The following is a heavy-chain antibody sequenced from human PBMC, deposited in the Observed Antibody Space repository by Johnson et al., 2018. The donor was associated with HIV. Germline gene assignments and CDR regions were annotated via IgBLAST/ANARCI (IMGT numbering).Heavy chain of an antibody. Sequence: QMQLVESGGGVVQPGRSLRLSCAASGFTCRNYAMHWVRQAPGKGLEWVAVTSYDGNTKYYADSVTGRFHISRENSKQTLYMQMNRLRSEDTDVYYCAKEGEYFYDSSGFDAFDIWGQGTMVTVSS. V-gene: IGHV3-30-3*01. CDR2: TSYDGNTK. CDR3: AKEGEYFYDSSGFDAFDI. D-gene: IGHD3-22*01. CDR1: GFTCRNYA. J-gene: IGHJ3*02.